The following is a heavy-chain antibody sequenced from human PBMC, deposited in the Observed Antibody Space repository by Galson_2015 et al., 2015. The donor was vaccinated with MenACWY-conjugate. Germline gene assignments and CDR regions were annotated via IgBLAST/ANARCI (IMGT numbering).Heavy chain of an antibody. V-gene: IGHV3-23*01. CDR1: GFPFSTYA. CDR2: ISGNGDST. D-gene: IGHD1-26*01. Sequence: SLRLSCAASGFPFSTYAMNWVRQAPGKGLESVSQISGNGDSTYYADSVEGRFSISRDNSKNTVYLHMSSVRAEDTAMYYCGKQGLKWELRKSAFDYRGQGTLVIVS. CDR3: GKQGLKWELRKSAFDY. J-gene: IGHJ4*02.